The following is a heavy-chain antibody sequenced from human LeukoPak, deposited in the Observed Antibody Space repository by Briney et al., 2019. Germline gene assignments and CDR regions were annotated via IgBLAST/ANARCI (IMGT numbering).Heavy chain of an antibody. D-gene: IGHD6-13*01. V-gene: IGHV7-4-1*01. Sequence: ASVKVSCKASGYTFTTYAMNWVRQAPGQGLEWMGWINTYTGNPTYAQDFTGRFVFSLDTSVSTAYLQIYSLKAEDTAVYYCARLVAAGGSGSFDPWGQGTLVSVSS. J-gene: IGHJ5*02. CDR2: INTYTGNP. CDR1: GYTFTTYA. CDR3: ARLVAAGGSGSFDP.